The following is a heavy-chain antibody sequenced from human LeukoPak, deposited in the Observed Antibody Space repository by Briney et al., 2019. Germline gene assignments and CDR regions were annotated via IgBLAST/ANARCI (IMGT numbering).Heavy chain of an antibody. CDR2: IYYSGST. CDR3: ARDAPMVRGTYYFDY. V-gene: IGHV4-31*01. Sequence: SETLSLTCTVSGGTISSCGYYWSWIRQHPGKGLLWIGYIYYSGSTYYNPSLKSLVTISVDTSKNQFSLKLSSVTAADTAVYYCARDAPMVRGTYYFDYWGQGTLVTVSS. CDR1: GGTISSCGYY. J-gene: IGHJ4*02. D-gene: IGHD3-10*01.